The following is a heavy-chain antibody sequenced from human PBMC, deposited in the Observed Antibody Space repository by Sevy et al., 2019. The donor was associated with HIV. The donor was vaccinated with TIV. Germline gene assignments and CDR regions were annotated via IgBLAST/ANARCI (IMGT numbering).Heavy chain of an antibody. Sequence: GSLRLACVASGFTFSDHYMEWVRQAPGKGLEWVGRTRNKADGYTTEYAASVKGRFTISRDESKNSLYVQMNSLKAEDTAIYYCATHAGIAAAGRVFDYWGQGTLVTVSS. CDR2: TRNKADGYTT. D-gene: IGHD6-13*01. CDR1: GFTFSDHY. J-gene: IGHJ4*02. V-gene: IGHV3-72*01. CDR3: ATHAGIAAAGRVFDY.